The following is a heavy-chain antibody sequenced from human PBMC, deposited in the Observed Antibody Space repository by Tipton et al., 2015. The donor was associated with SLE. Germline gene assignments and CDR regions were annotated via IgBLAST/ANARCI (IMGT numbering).Heavy chain of an antibody. CDR3: ARRRTYYDFWSGYPGARFDP. CDR1: GGSISSYY. V-gene: IGHV4-4*07. D-gene: IGHD3-3*01. Sequence: TLSLTCTVSGGSISSYYWSWIRQPAGKGLEWIGRIYISGSTNYNPSLRSRVTMSVDTSKNQFSLKLSSVTAADTAVYYCARRRTYYDFWSGYPGARFDPWGQGTLVTVSS. J-gene: IGHJ5*02. CDR2: IYISGST.